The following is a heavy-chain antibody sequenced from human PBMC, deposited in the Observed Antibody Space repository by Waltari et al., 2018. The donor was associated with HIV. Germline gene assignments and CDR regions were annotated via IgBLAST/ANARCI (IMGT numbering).Heavy chain of an antibody. CDR2: IKQDGSEK. V-gene: IGHV3-7*03. J-gene: IGHJ4*02. CDR3: ARDRSIAARGCFDY. Sequence: EVQLVESGGGLVQPGGSLRLSCAASGFTFSSYWMSWVRQVPGKGLEWVANIKQDGSEKYYVDSVKGRFTISRDNAKNSLYLQMNSLRAEDTAVYYCARDRSIAARGCFDYWGQGTLVTVSS. CDR1: GFTFSSYW. D-gene: IGHD6-6*01.